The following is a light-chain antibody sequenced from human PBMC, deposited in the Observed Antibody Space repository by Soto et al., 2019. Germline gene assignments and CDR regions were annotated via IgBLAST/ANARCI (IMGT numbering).Light chain of an antibody. J-gene: IGKJ2*02. CDR1: QSISSW. V-gene: IGKV1-5*03. CDR2: KAS. Sequence: IQMTQSPSTLSASVGDRVTITCRASQSISSWLAWYQQKPGTAPKLLIYKASTLESGVPSRFSGVGSGTEFTLTVSSLQPDDFATYYCQQYNDSFPCTFGQGTKVDIK. CDR3: QQYNDSFPCT.